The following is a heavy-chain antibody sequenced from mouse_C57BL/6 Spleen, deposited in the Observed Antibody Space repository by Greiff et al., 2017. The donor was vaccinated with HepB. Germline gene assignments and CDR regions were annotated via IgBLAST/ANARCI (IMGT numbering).Heavy chain of an antibody. CDR2: IWLDDDK. CDR3: ARRRSWDGSYYFDY. V-gene: IGHV8-8*01. D-gene: IGHD4-1*01. J-gene: IGHJ2*01. CDR1: GFSLSTFGMG. Sequence: QVTLKVSGPGILQPSQTLSLTCSFSGFSLSTFGMGVGWIRQPSGKGLEWLAHIWLDDDKYYNPALKSRLTISKDTSKNQVFLKIANVDTADTATYYCARRRSWDGSYYFDYWGQGTTLTVSS.